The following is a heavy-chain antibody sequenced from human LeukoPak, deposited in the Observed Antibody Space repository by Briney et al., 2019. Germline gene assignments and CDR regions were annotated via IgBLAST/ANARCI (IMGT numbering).Heavy chain of an antibody. CDR3: ASNTPSYCYDSSGYADY. CDR1: GGTFSSYA. CDR2: IIPIFGTA. V-gene: IGHV1-69*05. D-gene: IGHD3-22*01. Sequence: SVKVSCKASGGTFSSYAISWVRQAPGQGLEWMGGIIPIFGTANYAQKFQGRVTITTDESTSTAYMELSSLRSEDTAVYYCASNTPSYCYDSSGYADYWGQGTLVTVSS. J-gene: IGHJ4*02.